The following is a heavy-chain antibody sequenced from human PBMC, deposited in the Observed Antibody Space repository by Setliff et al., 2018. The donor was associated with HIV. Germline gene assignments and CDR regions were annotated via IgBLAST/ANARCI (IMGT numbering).Heavy chain of an antibody. CDR1: GTSFSDHY. CDR3: VRWYYCVSGACYRADY. CDR2: MNQSGTT. Sequence: SETLSLTCSVYGTSFSDHYWSWVRQTPGKGLGWIGEMNQSGTTNYNPSLKSRVTMSIDTSERQFSLKLTSVTAADTAVYYCVRWYYCVSGACYRADYWGQGTMVTVYS. V-gene: IGHV4-34*01. J-gene: IGHJ4*02. D-gene: IGHD2-21*02.